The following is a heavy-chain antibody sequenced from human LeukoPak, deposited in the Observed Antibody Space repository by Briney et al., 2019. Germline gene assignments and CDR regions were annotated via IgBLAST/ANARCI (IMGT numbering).Heavy chain of an antibody. Sequence: SETLSLTCTVSGGSISSYYWSWIRQPPGKGLEWIGYIYYSGSTNYNPSLKSRVTISVDTSKNQFSLKLSSVTAADTAVYYCAREYGGGSWPYFDYWGQGTLVTVSS. CDR1: GGSISSYY. CDR2: IYYSGST. J-gene: IGHJ4*02. D-gene: IGHD6-13*01. V-gene: IGHV4-59*01. CDR3: AREYGGGSWPYFDY.